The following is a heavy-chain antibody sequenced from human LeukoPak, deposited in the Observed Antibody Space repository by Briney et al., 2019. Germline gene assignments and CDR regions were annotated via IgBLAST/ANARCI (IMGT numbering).Heavy chain of an antibody. CDR1: GFTFSSSA. D-gene: IGHD5-18*01. CDR2: VSHNGGST. J-gene: IGHJ4*02. CDR3: VKGQFYSRDYFDY. Sequence: GGSLRLSCSASGFTFSSSAMHWVRQAPGKGLEYVSAVSHNGGSTYYADSAKGRFTISRDNSKNTLYLQMSSLRAEDTAVYYCVKGQFYSRDYFDYWGQGTLVTVSS. V-gene: IGHV3-64D*09.